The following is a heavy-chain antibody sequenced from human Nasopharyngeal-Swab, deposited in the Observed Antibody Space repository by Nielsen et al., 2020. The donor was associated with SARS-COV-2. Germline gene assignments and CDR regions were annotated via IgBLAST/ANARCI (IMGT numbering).Heavy chain of an antibody. Sequence: WVGQAPGQGLEWVGWINPYNDDGQYAQKFQDRVSMTTDTSTNTVYMELRSLRSDDTAVYYCARDGSGSYPPPDWGQGTLVTVSS. D-gene: IGHD3-10*01. CDR2: INPYNDDG. V-gene: IGHV1-18*01. J-gene: IGHJ4*02. CDR3: ARDGSGSYPPPD.